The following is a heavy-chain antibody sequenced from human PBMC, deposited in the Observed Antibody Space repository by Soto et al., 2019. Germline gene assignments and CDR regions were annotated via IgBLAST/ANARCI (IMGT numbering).Heavy chain of an antibody. V-gene: IGHV1-2*04. CDR1: GYTFTGYH. D-gene: IGHD2-21*02. J-gene: IGHJ4*02. CDR2: INPNSGGT. Sequence: ASVKVSCKASGYTFTGYHMHWVRQAPGQGLEWMGWINPNSGGTNYAQKFQGWVTMTRDTSISTAYMELSRLRSDDTAVYYCARSPGGVVTAMYYFDYWGQGTLVTVSS. CDR3: ARSPGGVVTAMYYFDY.